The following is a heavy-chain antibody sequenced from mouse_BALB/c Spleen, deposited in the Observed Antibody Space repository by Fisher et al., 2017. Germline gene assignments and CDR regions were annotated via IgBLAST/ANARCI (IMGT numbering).Heavy chain of an antibody. V-gene: IGHV1-26*01. Sequence: KFKGKATLTVDKSSSTAYMELRSLTSEDSAVYYCAVYYGYDRHAMDYWGQGTSVTVS. CDR3: AVYYGYDRHAMDY. D-gene: IGHD2-2*01. J-gene: IGHJ4*01.